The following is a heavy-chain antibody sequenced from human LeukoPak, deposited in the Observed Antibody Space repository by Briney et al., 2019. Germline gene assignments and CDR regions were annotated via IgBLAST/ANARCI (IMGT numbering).Heavy chain of an antibody. Sequence: SETLSLTCTASGVSISSYYWSWIRQPPGKGLEWIGYIYYSARTNYNPSLKSRVTISVDTSKNQFSLKLSSVTAADTAVYYCARGGRYYDSSGYPTDFDYWGQGTLVTVSS. CDR1: GVSISSYY. J-gene: IGHJ4*02. V-gene: IGHV4-59*08. D-gene: IGHD3-22*01. CDR3: ARGGRYYDSSGYPTDFDY. CDR2: IYYSART.